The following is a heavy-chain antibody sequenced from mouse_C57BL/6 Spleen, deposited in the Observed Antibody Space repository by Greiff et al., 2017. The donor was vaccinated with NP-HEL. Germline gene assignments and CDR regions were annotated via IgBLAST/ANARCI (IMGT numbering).Heavy chain of an antibody. CDR2: IWTGGGT. CDR1: GFSLTSYA. V-gene: IGHV2-9-1*01. Sequence: VKLQESGPGLVAPSQSLSITCTVSGFSLTSYAISWVRQPPGKGLEWLGVIWTGGGTNYNSALKSRLSISKDNSKSQVFLKMNSLQTDDTARYYCARIITTVVARAMDYWGQGTSVTVSS. J-gene: IGHJ4*01. CDR3: ARIITTVVARAMDY. D-gene: IGHD1-1*01.